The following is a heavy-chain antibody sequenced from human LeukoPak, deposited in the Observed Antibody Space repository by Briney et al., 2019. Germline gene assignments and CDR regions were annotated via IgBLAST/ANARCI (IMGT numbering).Heavy chain of an antibody. D-gene: IGHD3-10*01. J-gene: IGHJ4*02. CDR3: ARDEAGSSRFYY. CDR2: MWYDGSNK. CDR1: GVTFCSYG. V-gene: IGHV3-33*01. Sequence: PGGSLRLSCAVSGVTFCSYGMNWVRQAPGKGLEWLAVMWYDGSNKYYADSVKGRFTISRDNSKTTLYLKMNTLRAADTAVYYCARDEAGSSRFYYWGQGNLVTVSS.